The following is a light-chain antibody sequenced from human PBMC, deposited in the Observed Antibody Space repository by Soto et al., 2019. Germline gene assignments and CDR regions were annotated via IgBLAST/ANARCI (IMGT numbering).Light chain of an antibody. CDR1: QSVSSY. CDR3: QQRSNPLT. J-gene: IGKJ4*01. CDR2: DAS. V-gene: IGKV3-11*01. Sequence: EIVLTQSPATLSLSPGERATLSCRASQSVSSYLAWYQQKPGQAPRLLIYDASNRATGIPARFSGSGSGTDFTLTISSLEPEDFAVYYCQQRSNPLTVGGGTKVELK.